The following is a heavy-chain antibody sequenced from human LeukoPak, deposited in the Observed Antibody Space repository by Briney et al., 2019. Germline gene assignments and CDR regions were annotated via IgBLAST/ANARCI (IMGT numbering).Heavy chain of an antibody. Sequence: SETLSLTCSTSGDSIRRNYWSWIRPPPGKGLEWIGYIHYSGNTNYNPSLKRRVSSSLDTYKNQFSLQLIYVIAAGTAVYYCSAYRSGTHYNSYYFDDWGQGTLVTVSS. V-gene: IGHV4-59*08. J-gene: IGHJ4*02. D-gene: IGHD3-10*01. CDR2: IHYSGNT. CDR1: GDSIRRNY. CDR3: SAYRSGTHYNSYYFDD.